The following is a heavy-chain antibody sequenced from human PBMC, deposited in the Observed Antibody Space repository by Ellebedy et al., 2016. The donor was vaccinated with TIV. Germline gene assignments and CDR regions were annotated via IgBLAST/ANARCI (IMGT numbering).Heavy chain of an antibody. CDR1: GYTFTSYG. D-gene: IGHD3-22*01. J-gene: IGHJ3*02. CDR3: ARWGYYDSSGYYRGRRGAFDI. Sequence: AASVKVSCKASGYTFTSYGISWVRQAPGQGLEWMGWISAYNGNTNYAQKLQGRVTMTTDTSTSTAYMELRSLRSDDTDVYYCARWGYYDSSGYYRGRRGAFDIWGQGTMVTVSS. V-gene: IGHV1-18*04. CDR2: ISAYNGNT.